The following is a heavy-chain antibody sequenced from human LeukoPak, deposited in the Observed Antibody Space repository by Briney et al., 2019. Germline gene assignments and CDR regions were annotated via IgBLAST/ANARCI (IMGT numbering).Heavy chain of an antibody. CDR3: ARDRAHYYDSSGSSYYFDY. J-gene: IGHJ4*02. Sequence: SETLSLTCTVSGGSISRSTYYWGWIRQPPGKGLEWIGSIYYSGSTNYNPSLKSRVTISVDTTKNQFSLKLSSVTAADTAVYYCARDRAHYYDSSGSSYYFDYWGQGTLVTVSS. CDR1: GGSISRSTYY. CDR2: IYYSGST. V-gene: IGHV4-39*07. D-gene: IGHD3-22*01.